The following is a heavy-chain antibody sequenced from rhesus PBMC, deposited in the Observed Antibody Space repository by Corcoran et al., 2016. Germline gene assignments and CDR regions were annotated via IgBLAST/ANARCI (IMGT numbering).Heavy chain of an antibody. D-gene: IGHD3-3*01. V-gene: IGHV4-173*01. J-gene: IGHJ6*01. CDR1: GGSLSSNY. CDR2: ISGRGGST. CDR3: ARDRYYNSYGLDS. Sequence: QLQLQESGPGLVKPSETLSLTCAVSGGSLSSNYWSWIRHPPGKGLEWIGRISGRGGSTDYNPSLKSRVTISTDTSKNQFSLKLSSVTAADTAVYYCARDRYYNSYGLDSWGQGVVVTVSS.